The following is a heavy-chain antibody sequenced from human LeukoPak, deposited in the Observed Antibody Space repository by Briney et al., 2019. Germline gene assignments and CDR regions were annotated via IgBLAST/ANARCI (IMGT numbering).Heavy chain of an antibody. CDR1: GFTFDDYA. CDR3: AQDISLGCYYYGSGSSDAFDI. J-gene: IGHJ3*02. V-gene: IGHV3-43*02. Sequence: PGGSLRLSCAASGFTFDDYAMHWVRQAPGKGLEWVSLISGDGGSTYYADSVKGRSTISRDNSKNSLYLQMNSLRTEDTALYYCAQDISLGCYYYGSGSSDAFDIWGQGTMVTVSS. D-gene: IGHD3-10*01. CDR2: ISGDGGST.